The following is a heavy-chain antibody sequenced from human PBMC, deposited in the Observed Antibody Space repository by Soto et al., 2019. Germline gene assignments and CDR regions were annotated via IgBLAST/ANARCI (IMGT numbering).Heavy chain of an antibody. Sequence: ASVKVSCKASGYTFTSYYMHWVRQAPGQGLEWMGIINPSGGSTSYAQKFQGRVTMTRDTSTSTVYMELSSLRSEDTAVYYCARAPTDEGGDFWSGYVSLDYYYYGMDVWGQGTTVTVSS. CDR1: GYTFTSYY. J-gene: IGHJ6*02. CDR2: INPSGGST. D-gene: IGHD3-3*01. CDR3: ARAPTDEGGDFWSGYVSLDYYYYGMDV. V-gene: IGHV1-46*01.